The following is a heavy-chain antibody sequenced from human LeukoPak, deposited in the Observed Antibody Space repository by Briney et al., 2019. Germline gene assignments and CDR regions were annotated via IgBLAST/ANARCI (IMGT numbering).Heavy chain of an antibody. CDR3: ARDLPMQGWNWFDP. J-gene: IGHJ5*02. V-gene: IGHV4-59*01. CDR1: GGSISSYY. CDR2: IYYSGST. Sequence: SETLSLTCTVSGGSISSYYWSWIRQPPGKGLEWIGYIYYSGSTNYNPSLKSRVTISVDTSKNQFSLKLSSVTAADTAVYYCARDLPMQGWNWFDPWGQGTLVTVSS. D-gene: IGHD2-2*01.